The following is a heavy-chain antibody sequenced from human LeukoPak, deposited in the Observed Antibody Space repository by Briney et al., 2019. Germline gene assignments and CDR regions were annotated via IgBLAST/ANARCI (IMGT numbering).Heavy chain of an antibody. J-gene: IGHJ6*03. CDR3: ARVLRYCSGGNCYSGGLGYMDV. D-gene: IGHD2-15*01. CDR2: ISRSGSTK. V-gene: IGHV3-11*01. CDR1: GFTFGDYA. Sequence: GRSLILSCTASGFTFGDYAMSWVRQAPGKGLEWVSSISRSGSTKYYADSVKGRFTISRDNAKNSLFLQMNSLRAEDTAVYYCARVLRYCSGGNCYSGGLGYMDVWGKGTTVTISS.